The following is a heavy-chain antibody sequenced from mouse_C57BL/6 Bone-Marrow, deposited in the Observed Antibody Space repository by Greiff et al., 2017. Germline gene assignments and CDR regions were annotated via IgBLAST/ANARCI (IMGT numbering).Heavy chain of an antibody. V-gene: IGHV1-50*01. D-gene: IGHD1-1*01. CDR2: IDPSDSYT. Sequence: QVQLQQPGAELVKPGASVKLSCKASGYTFTSYWMQWVQQRPGQGLEWIGEIDPSDSYTNYNQKFKGKATLTVDTSSSTAYMPRSSLTSEDSAVYYCARDYYGSRWYFDVWGTGTTVTVSS. CDR3: ARDYYGSRWYFDV. J-gene: IGHJ1*03. CDR1: GYTFTSYW.